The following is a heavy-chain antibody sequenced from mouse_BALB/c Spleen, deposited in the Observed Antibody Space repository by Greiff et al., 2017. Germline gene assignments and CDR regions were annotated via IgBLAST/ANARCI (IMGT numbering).Heavy chain of an antibody. V-gene: IGHV5-9-3*01. J-gene: IGHJ2*01. Sequence: EVKLQESGGGLVKPGGSLKLSCAASGFTFSSYAMSWVRQTPEKRLEWVATISSGGSYTYYPDSVKGRFTISRDNAKNTLYLQMSSLRSEDTAMYYCARGGGKDYFDYWGQGTTLTVSS. CDR2: ISSGGSYT. D-gene: IGHD1-1*02. CDR3: ARGGGKDYFDY. CDR1: GFTFSSYA.